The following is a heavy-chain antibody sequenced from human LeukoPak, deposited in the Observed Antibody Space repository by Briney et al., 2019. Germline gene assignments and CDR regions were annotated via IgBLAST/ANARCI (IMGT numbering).Heavy chain of an antibody. CDR1: GFTFSSYG. CDR3: AKDLAATWGGFDY. Sequence: GGSLRLSCAASGFTFSSYGMHWVRQAPGKGLEWVAFIRYDGSNKYYADSVKGRFTISIDNSKNTLYLQMNSLRAEDTAVYYCAKDLAATWGGFDYWGQGTLVTVSS. D-gene: IGHD2-15*01. CDR2: IRYDGSNK. V-gene: IGHV3-30*02. J-gene: IGHJ4*02.